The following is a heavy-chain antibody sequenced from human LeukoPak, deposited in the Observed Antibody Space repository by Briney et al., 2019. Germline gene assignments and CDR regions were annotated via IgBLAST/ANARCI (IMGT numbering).Heavy chain of an antibody. CDR3: ARDGMTTVTHDAFDI. V-gene: IGHV4-4*02. CDR2: IYRSGST. Sequence: SGTLSLTCAVSGGSISSSNWWSWVRQPPGKGLEWIGEIYRSGSTNYNPSLKSRVTISVDKSKNQFSLKLSSVTAADTAVYYCARDGMTTVTHDAFDIWGQGTMVTVSS. CDR1: GGSISSSNW. D-gene: IGHD4-17*01. J-gene: IGHJ3*02.